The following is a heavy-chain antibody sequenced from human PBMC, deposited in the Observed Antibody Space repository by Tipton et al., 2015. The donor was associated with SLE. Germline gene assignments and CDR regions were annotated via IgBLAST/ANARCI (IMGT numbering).Heavy chain of an antibody. CDR1: GGSISSGGYY. J-gene: IGHJ4*02. D-gene: IGHD3-16*02. CDR3: ASPRVGLDYIWGSYRPRGTFDY. Sequence: LRLSCTVSGGSISSGGYYWSWIRQPAGKGLEWIGRAYTDGKTNYNPSLKSRVTISVDTSKNHFSLKLSSVTAADTAVYYCASPRVGLDYIWGSYRPRGTFDYWGQGTLVTVSS. CDR2: AYTDGKT. V-gene: IGHV4-61*02.